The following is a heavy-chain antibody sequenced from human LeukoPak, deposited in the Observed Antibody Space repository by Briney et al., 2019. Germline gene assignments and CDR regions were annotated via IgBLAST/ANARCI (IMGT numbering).Heavy chain of an antibody. CDR1: GFTVSSNY. CDR3: AKAVFMVRGVIISRKGYYFDY. J-gene: IGHJ4*02. V-gene: IGHV3-53*01. Sequence: GGAPRISCAAPGFTVSSNYIRLGRPAPGEGVEWGSVFFNGGSTYYADSVKGRFTISRDNSKNTLYLQMNSLRAEDTAVYYCAKAVFMVRGVIISRKGYYFDYWGQGTLVTVSS. CDR2: FFNGGST. D-gene: IGHD3-10*01.